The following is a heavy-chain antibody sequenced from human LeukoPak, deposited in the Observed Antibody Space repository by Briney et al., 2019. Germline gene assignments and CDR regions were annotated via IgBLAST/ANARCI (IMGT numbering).Heavy chain of an antibody. CDR2: INWNGGST. J-gene: IGHJ4*02. D-gene: IGHD6-19*01. CDR3: ARGGWYPDY. Sequence: GGSLRLSCAAFGFTFDDYGMTWVRQAPGRGLKWVSNINWNGGSTGYADSVKGRFTISRDNAKKSLYLQMNSLRAEDTALYYCARGGWYPDYWGQGTLVTVSS. CDR1: GFTFDDYG. V-gene: IGHV3-20*04.